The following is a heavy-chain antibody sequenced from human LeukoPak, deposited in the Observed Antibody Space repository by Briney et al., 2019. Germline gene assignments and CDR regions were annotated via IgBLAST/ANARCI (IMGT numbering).Heavy chain of an antibody. CDR3: TTGHYGP. D-gene: IGHD3-10*01. Sequence: PGGSVRLPCAASGFTFSDDWMNWVRQAPGKGLEWVGHIRGTGHGGTTEYAAPLKGRFTISRDDSKSTLYLQMNSLKTEDTALYFCTTGHYGPWGQGNLVIVSS. CDR2: IRGTGHGGTT. V-gene: IGHV3-15*01. J-gene: IGHJ5*01. CDR1: GFTFSDDW.